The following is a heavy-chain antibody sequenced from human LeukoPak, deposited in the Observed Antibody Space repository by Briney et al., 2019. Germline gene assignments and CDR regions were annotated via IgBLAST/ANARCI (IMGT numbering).Heavy chain of an antibody. CDR3: AREAGTSDY. CDR1: GFTYSNYW. D-gene: IGHD6-19*01. J-gene: IGHJ4*02. V-gene: IGHV3-7*01. Sequence: GGSLRLSCAASGFTYSNYWMSWIRQAPGKGLEWVANIKQDGSEKYYVDSVKGRFTISRDNTKNSLYLQMNSLRAEDTAVYYCAREAGTSDYWGQGTLVTVSS. CDR2: IKQDGSEK.